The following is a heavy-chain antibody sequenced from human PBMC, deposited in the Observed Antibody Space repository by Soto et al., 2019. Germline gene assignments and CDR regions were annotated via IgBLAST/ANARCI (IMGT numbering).Heavy chain of an antibody. CDR3: TRSGASSSFGY. CDR2: IRSKTHSYAT. Sequence: EVQLVESGGGLVQPGESLKLSCAASGFTLSGSAVHWVRQASGKGLEWVGRIRSKTHSYATEYIASVKGRFTMSRDDSNNTAYLQMDGLKTDDTAVYYCTRSGASSSFGYWGQGTLVTVSS. J-gene: IGHJ4*02. D-gene: IGHD1-26*01. V-gene: IGHV3-73*02. CDR1: GFTLSGSA.